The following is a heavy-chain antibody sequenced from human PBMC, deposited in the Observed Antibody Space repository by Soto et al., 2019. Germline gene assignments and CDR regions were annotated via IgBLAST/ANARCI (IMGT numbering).Heavy chain of an antibody. J-gene: IGHJ6*02. CDR3: ARHAGFTPGYNYYYGMDV. V-gene: IGHV5-51*01. CDR1: WYSFTRYR. CDR2: IYPGDSDT. D-gene: IGHD2-15*01. Sequence: GGSLKISCKGFWYSFTRYRFGWVRQMPGKGLEWMGIIYPGDSDTRYSPSFQGQVTISADKSISTAYLQWSSLKASDTAMYYCARHAGFTPGYNYYYGMDVWGQGTTVTVSS.